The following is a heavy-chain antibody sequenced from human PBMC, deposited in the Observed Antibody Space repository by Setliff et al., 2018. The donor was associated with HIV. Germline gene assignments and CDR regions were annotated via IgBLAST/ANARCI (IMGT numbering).Heavy chain of an antibody. CDR2: ISPTGNT. CDR1: GASISSYY. Sequence: SESLSLTCSVSGASISSYYWSWIRQPPGKGLEWIGYISPTGNTNYNPSLKSRVTISTDTSKNQFSLNVRSVTAADTAVYFCAKSSPSIGYISDHWGQGTLVTVSS. D-gene: IGHD5-12*01. CDR3: AKSSPSIGYISDH. V-gene: IGHV4-59*03. J-gene: IGHJ4*02.